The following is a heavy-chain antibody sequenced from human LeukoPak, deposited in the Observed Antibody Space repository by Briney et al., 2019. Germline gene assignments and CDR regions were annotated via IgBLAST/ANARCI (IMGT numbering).Heavy chain of an antibody. J-gene: IGHJ4*02. D-gene: IGHD6-13*01. Sequence: GASVKVSCKASGYTFTSYFMHWVRQAPGQGLEWMGIINPSGGSTSYAQKFQDRVAMTRDTSTSTVYMELSSLRSEDTAVYYCARDRPDHRIAAAGTKSDDYWGQGTLVTVSS. CDR3: ARDRPDHRIAAAGTKSDDY. V-gene: IGHV1-46*01. CDR2: INPSGGST. CDR1: GYTFTSYF.